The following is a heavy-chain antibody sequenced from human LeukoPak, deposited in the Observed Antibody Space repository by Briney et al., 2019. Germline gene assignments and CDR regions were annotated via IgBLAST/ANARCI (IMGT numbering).Heavy chain of an antibody. CDR1: GFTFSRNG. J-gene: IGHJ5*02. D-gene: IGHD6-6*01. Sequence: GGSLRLSCAASGFTFSRNGMHWVRQAPGQGLEWMGIINPSGGSTSYAQKLQGRVTMTRDMSTSTVYMELSSLRSEDTAVYYCARATSSSVRNWFDPWGQGTLVTVSS. CDR3: ARATSSSVRNWFDP. CDR2: INPSGGST. V-gene: IGHV1-46*01.